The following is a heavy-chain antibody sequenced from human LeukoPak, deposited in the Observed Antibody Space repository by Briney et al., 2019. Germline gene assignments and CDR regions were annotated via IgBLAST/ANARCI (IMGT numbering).Heavy chain of an antibody. CDR1: GFTFSSYW. J-gene: IGHJ3*02. CDR2: INSDGSST. Sequence: PGGSLRLPCAASGFTFSSYWMHWVRQAPGKGLVWVSRINSDGSSTNYADSAKGRFTISRDNAKNTLYLQMNSLRAEDTAVYYCTFSSYGDHVGVDAFDIWGQGTMVTVSS. V-gene: IGHV3-74*01. CDR3: TFSSYGDHVGVDAFDI. D-gene: IGHD4-17*01.